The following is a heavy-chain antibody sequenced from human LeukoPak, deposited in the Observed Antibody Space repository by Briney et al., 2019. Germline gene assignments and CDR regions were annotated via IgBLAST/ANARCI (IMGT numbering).Heavy chain of an antibody. J-gene: IGHJ6*02. CDR2: INQDGNLI. V-gene: IGHV3-7*01. CDR3: ARSSYYDFWSGYFVQTPNGMDV. Sequence: PGGSLRLSCAASGFTFSKYWMNWVRQAPGKGLEWVANINQDGNLIRYVDSVRGRFTISRDNAKNTLYLQMNSLRAEDTAVYYCARSSYYDFWSGYFVQTPNGMDVWGQGTTVTVSS. CDR1: GFTFSKYW. D-gene: IGHD3-3*01.